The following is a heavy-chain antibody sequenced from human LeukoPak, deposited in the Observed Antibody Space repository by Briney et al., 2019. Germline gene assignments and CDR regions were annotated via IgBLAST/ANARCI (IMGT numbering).Heavy chain of an antibody. J-gene: IGHJ4*02. V-gene: IGHV3-30-3*01. CDR3: ARDTDRYGSGSPDY. CDR1: GFTFSSYA. D-gene: IGHD3-10*01. CDR2: ISYGGSNK. Sequence: PGRSLRLSCAASGFTFSSYAMHWVRQAPGKGLEWVAVISYGGSNKYYADSVKGRFTISRDNSKNTLYLQMNSLRAEDTAVYYCARDTDRYGSGSPDYWGQGTLVTVSS.